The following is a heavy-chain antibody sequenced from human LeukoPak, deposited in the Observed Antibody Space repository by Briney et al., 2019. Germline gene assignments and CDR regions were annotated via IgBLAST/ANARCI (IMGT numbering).Heavy chain of an antibody. CDR3: AKTDLTITTRPLDY. D-gene: IGHD6-6*01. Sequence: PGGSLRLSCAASGFTFSNYAMSWVRQAPGKGLEWVSALGGSGGSTYYADPVRGRFTTSRDNSKNTLYLQMNGLRAEDTAVYYCAKTDLTITTRPLDYWGQGTLVTVSS. J-gene: IGHJ4*02. CDR2: LGGSGGST. V-gene: IGHV3-23*01. CDR1: GFTFSNYA.